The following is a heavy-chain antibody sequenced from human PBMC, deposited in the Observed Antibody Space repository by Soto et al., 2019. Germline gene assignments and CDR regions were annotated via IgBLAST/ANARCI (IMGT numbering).Heavy chain of an antibody. CDR2: IYYSGST. V-gene: IGHV4-59*01. CDR1: GGSISSYY. Sequence: SETLSLTCTVSGGSISSYYWSWIRQPPGKGLEWIGYIYYSGSTNYNPSLKSRVTISVDTSKNQFSLKLSSVTAADTAVYYCARSYGDRYYYYYGMDVWGQGTRSPSP. CDR3: ARSYGDRYYYYYGMDV. J-gene: IGHJ6*02. D-gene: IGHD4-17*01.